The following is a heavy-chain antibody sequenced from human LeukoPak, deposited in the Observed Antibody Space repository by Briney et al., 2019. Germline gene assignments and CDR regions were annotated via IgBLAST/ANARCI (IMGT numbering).Heavy chain of an antibody. J-gene: IGHJ4*02. D-gene: IGHD5-18*01. Sequence: GIIPIFGTANYAQKFQGRVTITADESTSTAYMELSSLRSEDTAVYYCARGSEYSYGLSIDYWGQGTLVTVSS. V-gene: IGHV1-69*01. CDR3: ARGSEYSYGLSIDY. CDR2: IIPIFGTA.